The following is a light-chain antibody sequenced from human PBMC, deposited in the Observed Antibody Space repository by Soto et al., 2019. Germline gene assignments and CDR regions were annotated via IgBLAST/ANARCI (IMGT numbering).Light chain of an antibody. Sequence: DIQMTQSPSSLSASVGDRVTITCQASQDINNFLSWFQQKPGKAPKLLIYDASNLESGVPSRFNGSGSGTDFTFTISSPQPEDIATYYCLQHDSLPPTFGGGTKVEVK. CDR1: QDINNF. J-gene: IGKJ4*01. V-gene: IGKV1-33*01. CDR3: LQHDSLPPT. CDR2: DAS.